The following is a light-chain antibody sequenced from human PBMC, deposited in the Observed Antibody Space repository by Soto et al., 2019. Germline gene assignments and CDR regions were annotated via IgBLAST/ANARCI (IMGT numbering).Light chain of an antibody. CDR3: CSFAGSYTFGV. Sequence: QSVLTQPRSVSGSPGQSVTISCTGTSSDVGGYNYVSWYQHNPGTAPRLIIYDVNKRPSGVPHRFSGSKSGNPASLTISVLQADDEADYYCCSFAGSYTFGVFGGGTKLTVL. V-gene: IGLV2-11*01. J-gene: IGLJ3*02. CDR1: SSDVGGYNY. CDR2: DVN.